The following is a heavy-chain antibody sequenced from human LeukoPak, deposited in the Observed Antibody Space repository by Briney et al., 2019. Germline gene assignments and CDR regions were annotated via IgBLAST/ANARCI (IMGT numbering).Heavy chain of an antibody. CDR1: GFTFSSYA. CDR3: ATLREGKGTDWFDP. D-gene: IGHD1-7*01. J-gene: IGHJ5*02. V-gene: IGHV3-30-3*01. Sequence: GGSLRLSCAASGFTFSSYAMHWVRQAPGKGLEWVAVISYDGSNKYYADSVKGRFTISRDNSKNTLYLQMNSLRSEDTAVYYCATLREGKGTDWFDPWGQGTLVTVSS. CDR2: ISYDGSNK.